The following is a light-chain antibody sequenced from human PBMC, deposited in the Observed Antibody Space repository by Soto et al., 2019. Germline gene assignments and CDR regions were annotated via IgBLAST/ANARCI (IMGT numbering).Light chain of an antibody. CDR1: QSVSSSY. CDR3: QQFGSSSWT. Sequence: ESVLTQSPGTLSLSPGEKATLSCRASQSVSSSYLAWYQQKPGQAPRLLIYGASSKATGIPDRFSGSGSGTDVALTVSRLEPEDFAVCYCQQFGSSSWTFGQGTKVEIK. V-gene: IGKV3-20*01. CDR2: GAS. J-gene: IGKJ1*01.